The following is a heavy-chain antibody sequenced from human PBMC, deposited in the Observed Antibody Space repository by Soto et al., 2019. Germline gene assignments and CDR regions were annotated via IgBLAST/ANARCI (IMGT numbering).Heavy chain of an antibody. CDR1: GGTFSSYA. J-gene: IGHJ6*02. Sequence: SVKVSCKASGGTFSSYAISWVRQAPGQGLEWMGGIIPIFGTANYAQKFQGRVTITADESTSTAYMELSSLRSEDTAVYYCARDGYCSGGSCYSALDYYYYGMDVWGQGTTVTVS. CDR2: IIPIFGTA. D-gene: IGHD2-15*01. CDR3: ARDGYCSGGSCYSALDYYYYGMDV. V-gene: IGHV1-69*13.